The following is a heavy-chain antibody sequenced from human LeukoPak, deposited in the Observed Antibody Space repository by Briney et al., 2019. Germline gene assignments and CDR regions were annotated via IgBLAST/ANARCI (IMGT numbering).Heavy chain of an antibody. V-gene: IGHV3-21*01. CDR1: GFTFSSYS. J-gene: IGHJ3*02. CDR3: ARALGGSTGAFDI. D-gene: IGHD3-16*01. CDR2: ISSSSSYI. Sequence: KPGGSLRLSCAASGFTFSSYSMNWVRQAPGEGLEWVSSISSSSSYIYYADSVKGRFTISRDNAKNSLYLQMNSLRAEDTAVYYCARALGGSTGAFDIWGQGTMVTVSS.